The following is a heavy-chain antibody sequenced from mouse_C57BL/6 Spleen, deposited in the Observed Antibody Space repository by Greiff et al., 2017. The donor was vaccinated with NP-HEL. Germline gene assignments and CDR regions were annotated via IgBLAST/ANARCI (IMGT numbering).Heavy chain of an antibody. J-gene: IGHJ4*01. CDR2: ISNLAYSI. CDR1: GFTFSDYG. D-gene: IGHD2-10*02. Sequence: EVQVVESGGGLVQPGGSLKLSCAASGFTFSDYGMAWVRQAPRKGPEWVAFISNLAYSIYYADTVTGRFTISRENAKNTLYLEMSSLRSEDTAMYYCARRYGNYFFMDYWGQGTSVTVSS. CDR3: ARRYGNYFFMDY. V-gene: IGHV5-15*01.